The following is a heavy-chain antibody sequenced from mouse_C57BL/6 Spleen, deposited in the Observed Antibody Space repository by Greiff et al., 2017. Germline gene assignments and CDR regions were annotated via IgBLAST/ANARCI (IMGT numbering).Heavy chain of an antibody. CDR3: SRGVYYSDYLYYFDC. V-gene: IGHV1-64*01. CDR2: IHPNSGST. D-gene: IGHD2-13*01. Sequence: QVQLKQPGAELVKPGASVKLSCKASGYTFTSYWMHWVKPRPGPGLEWIGMIHPNSGSTNYNEKFKSKATLTGDKSSSTAYMQLISLTSEDSAVYYCSRGVYYSDYLYYFDCWGQGTTLTVAS. J-gene: IGHJ2*01. CDR1: GYTFTSYW.